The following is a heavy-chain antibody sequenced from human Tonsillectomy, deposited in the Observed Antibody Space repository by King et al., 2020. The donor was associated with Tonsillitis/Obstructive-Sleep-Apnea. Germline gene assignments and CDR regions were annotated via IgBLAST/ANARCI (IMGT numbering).Heavy chain of an antibody. J-gene: IGHJ1*01. CDR2: IYYSGST. CDR3: ASHPYYDFWSGYYSSPTSAEYFQH. V-gene: IGHV4-31*03. D-gene: IGHD3-3*01. Sequence: QLQESGPGLVKPSQTLSLTCTVSGGSISSGGYYWSWIRQHPGKGLEWIGYIYYSGSTYYNPSLKSRVTISVDTSKNQFSLKLGSVTAADTAVYYCASHPYYDFWSGYYSSPTSAEYFQHWGQGTLVTVSS. CDR1: GGSISSGGYY.